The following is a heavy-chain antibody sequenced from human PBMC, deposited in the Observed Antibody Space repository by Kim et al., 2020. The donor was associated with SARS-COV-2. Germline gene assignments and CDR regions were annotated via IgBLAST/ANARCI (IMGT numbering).Heavy chain of an antibody. V-gene: IGHV3-11*06. Sequence: GGSLRLSCAASGFTFNDYYMSWIRQAPGKGLERVSYISSSSSYTNYADSVKGRFTISRDNAKNSLYLQMNSLRAEDTAVYYCAREGHLPYGSGSYSGYWGQGTLVTVSS. J-gene: IGHJ4*02. CDR3: AREGHLPYGSGSYSGY. D-gene: IGHD3-10*01. CDR1: GFTFNDYY. CDR2: ISSSSSYT.